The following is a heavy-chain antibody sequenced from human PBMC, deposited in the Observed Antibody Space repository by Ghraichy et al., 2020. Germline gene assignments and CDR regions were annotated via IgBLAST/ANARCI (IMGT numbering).Heavy chain of an antibody. D-gene: IGHD3-22*01. J-gene: IGHJ1*01. V-gene: IGHV1-18*04. Sequence: ASVKVSCKASGYTFTSYGISWVRQAPGQGLEWMGWISAYNGNTNYAQKLQGRVTMTTDTSTSTAYMELRSLRSDDTAVYYCARVSYYYDSSGYSHFQHWGQGTLVTVSS. CDR2: ISAYNGNT. CDR1: GYTFTSYG. CDR3: ARVSYYYDSSGYSHFQH.